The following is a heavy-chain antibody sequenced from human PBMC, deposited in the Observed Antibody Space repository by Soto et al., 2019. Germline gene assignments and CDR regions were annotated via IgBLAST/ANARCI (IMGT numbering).Heavy chain of an antibody. CDR2: ISGGASDK. D-gene: IGHD2-21*01. CDR3: VREDWHRFEH. V-gene: IGHV3-7*01. Sequence: EVQLVESGGGLVQPGVSLRLSCEASGFMFSAYWMSWVRQDPRKGLEWVATISGGASDKFYVDSVKGRFTIARDDAKNSLYLHMNSLRDEDTAVYYCVREDWHRFEHCGQGTLVTVSS. J-gene: IGHJ4*02. CDR1: GFMFSAYW.